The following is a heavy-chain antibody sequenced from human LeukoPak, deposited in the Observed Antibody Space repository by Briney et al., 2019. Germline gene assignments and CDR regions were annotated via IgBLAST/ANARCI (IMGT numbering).Heavy chain of an antibody. CDR1: GFTLSSYW. Sequence: PGGSLRLSCAASGFTLSSYWMHWVRQAPGKGLVWVSRMNSDGSSTTYAGSVKGRFTISRDNAKNALYLQMSSLRAEDTAVYHCAREAFNYGDHYFDYWGQGTLVTVSS. CDR3: AREAFNYGDHYFDY. J-gene: IGHJ4*02. V-gene: IGHV3-74*01. CDR2: MNSDGSST. D-gene: IGHD4-17*01.